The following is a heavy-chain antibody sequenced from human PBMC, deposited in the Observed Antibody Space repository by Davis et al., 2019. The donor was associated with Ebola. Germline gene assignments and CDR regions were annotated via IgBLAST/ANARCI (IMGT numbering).Heavy chain of an antibody. D-gene: IGHD3-3*01. CDR3: ARAAEVAPYYDFWSGYYPAYYFDY. V-gene: IGHV3-21*01. CDR1: GFTFSSYS. CDR2: ISSSSSYI. Sequence: GESLKISCAASGFTFSSYSMNWVRQAPGKGLEWVSSISSSSSYIYYADSVKGRFTISRDNAKNSLYLQMNSLRAEDTAVYYCARAAEVAPYYDFWSGYYPAYYFDYWGQGTLVTVSS. J-gene: IGHJ4*02.